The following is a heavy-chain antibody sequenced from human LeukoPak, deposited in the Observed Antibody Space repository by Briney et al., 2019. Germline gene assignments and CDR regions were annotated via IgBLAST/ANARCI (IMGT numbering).Heavy chain of an antibody. D-gene: IGHD3/OR15-3a*01. CDR3: ARSGFWTDHPAFDI. CDR2: IKNDGSTT. Sequence: GGSLRLSCAASGFTFSSYWMHWVRQPPGKGLVWVSRIKNDGSTTTYADSVKGRSTVSRDNAKNTLYLQMNSLRAEDTAVYYCARSGFWTDHPAFDIWGRGTMVTVSS. CDR1: GFTFSSYW. V-gene: IGHV3-74*01. J-gene: IGHJ3*02.